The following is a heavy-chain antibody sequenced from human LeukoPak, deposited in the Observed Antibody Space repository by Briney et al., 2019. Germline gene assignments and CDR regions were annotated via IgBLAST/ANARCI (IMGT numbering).Heavy chain of an antibody. CDR1: GFAFSSYE. J-gene: IGHJ4*02. Sequence: PGGSLRLSCAASGFAFSSYEMNWVRQAPGKGLEWVSYISSSGSTIYYADSVKGLFTISRDNAKNSLYLQMNSLRAEDTSIYYCARGSWLVPPTDYWGQGTLVTVSS. D-gene: IGHD6-19*01. CDR2: ISSSGSTI. CDR3: ARGSWLVPPTDY. V-gene: IGHV3-48*03.